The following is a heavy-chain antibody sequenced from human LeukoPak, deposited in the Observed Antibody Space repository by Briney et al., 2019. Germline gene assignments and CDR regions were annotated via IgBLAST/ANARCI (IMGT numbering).Heavy chain of an antibody. J-gene: IGHJ6*03. Sequence: SVKVSCKASGGTFSSYAISWVRQAPGQGLEWMGRIIPILGIANYAQKFQGRVTITRNTSISTAYMELSSLRSEDTAVYYCARKGPAAYDYYYMDVWGKGTTVSVSS. CDR3: ARKGPAAYDYYYMDV. D-gene: IGHD2-2*01. CDR1: GGTFSSYA. V-gene: IGHV1-69*04. CDR2: IIPILGIA.